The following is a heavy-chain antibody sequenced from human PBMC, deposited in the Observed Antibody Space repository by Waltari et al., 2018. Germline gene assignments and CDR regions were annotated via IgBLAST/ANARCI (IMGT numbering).Heavy chain of an antibody. D-gene: IGHD3-22*01. V-gene: IGHV3-21*01. CDR3: ARASYGHNDRWWAWFDP. J-gene: IGHJ5*02. CDR2: ISDTSNYI. CDR1: GFTFSSYS. Sequence: EVQLVESGGGLVKPGGSLRLSCAASGFTFSSYSMTWGRHSPGKGLEWVASISDTSNYIDYADAMKGRFIISRDDAKNSLYLQLNSLRAEDTAIYYCARASYGHNDRWWAWFDPWGLGTLVTVSS.